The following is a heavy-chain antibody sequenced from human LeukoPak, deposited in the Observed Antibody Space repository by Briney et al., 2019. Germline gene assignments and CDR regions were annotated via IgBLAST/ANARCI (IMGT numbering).Heavy chain of an antibody. CDR2: IYYDGSA. CDR3: ARDLIVADTRYFDY. J-gene: IGHJ4*02. V-gene: IGHV4-39*07. Sequence: PSETLSLTCTVSGASISNSDYYWGWIRQPPGKGLQWIGDIYYDGSAYYNPSLKSRVTISIDTSKNRFSLKLSSVTAADTAVYYCARDLIVADTRYFDYWGQGTLVTLSS. CDR1: GASISNSDYY. D-gene: IGHD1-26*01.